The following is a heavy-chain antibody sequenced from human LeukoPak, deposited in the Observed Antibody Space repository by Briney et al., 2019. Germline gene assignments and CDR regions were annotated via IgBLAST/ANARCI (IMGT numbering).Heavy chain of an antibody. V-gene: IGHV3-7*01. D-gene: IGHD2-2*01. CDR1: GFTFSSYW. Sequence: GGSLRLSCAASGFTFSSYWMSWVRQAPGKGLEWVANIKQDGSEKYYVDSVEGRFTISRDNAKNSLYLQMNSLRAEDTAVYYCARDRVPAAYNNWFDPWGQGTLVTVSS. CDR2: IKQDGSEK. CDR3: ARDRVPAAYNNWFDP. J-gene: IGHJ5*02.